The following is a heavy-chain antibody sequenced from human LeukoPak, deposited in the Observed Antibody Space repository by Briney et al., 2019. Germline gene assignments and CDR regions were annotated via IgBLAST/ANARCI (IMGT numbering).Heavy chain of an antibody. V-gene: IGHV1-2*02. Sequence: ASVKVSCKASGYTFTGYYIHWARQAPGQGLEWMGWINPNSGGTNYAQKFQGRVTMTRDTSISTAYMELSRLRSDDTAVYYCATQRGATYFDYWGQGTLVTVSS. CDR3: ATQRGATYFDY. J-gene: IGHJ4*02. CDR1: GYTFTGYY. D-gene: IGHD1-26*01. CDR2: INPNSGGT.